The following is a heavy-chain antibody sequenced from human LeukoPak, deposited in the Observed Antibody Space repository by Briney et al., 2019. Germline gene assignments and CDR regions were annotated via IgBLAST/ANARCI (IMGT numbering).Heavy chain of an antibody. Sequence: GGSLRLSCAASGFTFSSYEMNWVRQAPGKGLEWVANIKQDGSEKYYVDSVKGRFTISRDNAKNSLYLQMNSLRAEDTAVYYCATAPGSGWYEDAFDIWGQGTMVTVSS. CDR2: IKQDGSEK. V-gene: IGHV3-7*01. CDR3: ATAPGSGWYEDAFDI. J-gene: IGHJ3*02. CDR1: GFTFSSYE. D-gene: IGHD6-19*01.